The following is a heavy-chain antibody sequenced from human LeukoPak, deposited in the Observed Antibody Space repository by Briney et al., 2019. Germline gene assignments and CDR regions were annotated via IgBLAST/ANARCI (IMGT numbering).Heavy chain of an antibody. CDR1: GFIFSHYG. CDR3: ARDAQRGFDYSNSLKY. D-gene: IGHD4-11*01. Sequence: PGRSLRLSCVASGFIFSHYGMHWVRQAPGKGLEWVAVIWSDGSNRFYAGSVKGRFTISRDNSQNTVFLQMNSLRAEDTAMYYCARDAQRGFDYSNSLKYWGHGIVDPVSS. J-gene: IGHJ4*01. CDR2: IWSDGSNR. V-gene: IGHV3-33*01.